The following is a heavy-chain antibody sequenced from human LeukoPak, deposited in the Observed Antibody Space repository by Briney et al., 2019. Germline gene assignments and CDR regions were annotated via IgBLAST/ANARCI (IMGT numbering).Heavy chain of an antibody. D-gene: IGHD4-17*01. CDR2: IIPILGIA. CDR1: GGTFSSYA. CDR3: ARSTGSFVGDYEDPDY. V-gene: IGHV1-69*04. J-gene: IGHJ4*02. Sequence: ASVKVSCKASGGTFSSYAISWVRQAPGQGLEWMGRIIPILGIANYAQKFQGRVTITADKSTSTAYMELSSLRSEDTAVYYCARSTGSFVGDYEDPDYWGQGTLVTVSS.